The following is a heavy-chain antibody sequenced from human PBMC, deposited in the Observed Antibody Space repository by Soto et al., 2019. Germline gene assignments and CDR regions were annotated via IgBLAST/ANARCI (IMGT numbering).Heavy chain of an antibody. V-gene: IGHV4-34*01. CDR2: INHSGNT. CDR1: GESFSGYY. CDR3: ARGRTTQTRPWRSSYFDY. J-gene: IGHJ4*02. Sequence: NPSETLSLTCAVYGESFSGYYWNWIRQSPGKGVEWIAEINHSGNTNYNPYLASRATISVDTSKNQFSLKLTSVTAADTAIYYCARGRTTQTRPWRSSYFDYWGQGTLVTVSS. D-gene: IGHD3-16*01.